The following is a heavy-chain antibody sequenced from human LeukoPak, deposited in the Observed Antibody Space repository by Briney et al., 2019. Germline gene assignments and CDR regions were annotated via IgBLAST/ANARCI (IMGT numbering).Heavy chain of an antibody. CDR3: VTLLGYRSGWYSYY. J-gene: IGHJ4*02. Sequence: SETLSLTCTVSGGSTTGDSWGWIRQPPGKGLEWIGYFYKGGSSSHNPSLKSRVSMSVDTSKNQFSLKQSSVTAADTAMYYCVTLLGYRSGWYSYYWGQGTLVTVSS. D-gene: IGHD6-19*01. CDR2: FYKGGSS. V-gene: IGHV4-59*01. CDR1: GGSTTGDS.